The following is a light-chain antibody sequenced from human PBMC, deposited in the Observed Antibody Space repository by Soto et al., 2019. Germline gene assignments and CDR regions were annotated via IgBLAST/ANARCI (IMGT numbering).Light chain of an antibody. CDR3: SSYAGTNVV. Sequence: QSALTQPPSASGSPGQSVTISCTGTSGDVGGYNYVSWYQQHPGKAPKLMIYEVSERPSGVPDRFSGSKSGNTASLTVSGLQAEDEADYYCSSYAGTNVVFGGGTKLTVL. V-gene: IGLV2-8*01. CDR1: SGDVGGYNY. CDR2: EVS. J-gene: IGLJ2*01.